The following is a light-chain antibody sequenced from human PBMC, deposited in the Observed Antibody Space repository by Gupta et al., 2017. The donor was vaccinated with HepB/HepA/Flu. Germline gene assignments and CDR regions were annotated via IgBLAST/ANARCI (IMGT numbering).Light chain of an antibody. CDR1: QSLLHSDGNTY. CDR2: KVS. V-gene: IGKV2-30*02. Sequence: DVVMTQSPLSLSVTLGQPASIACRSSQSLLHSDGNTYLDWFHQRPCQAPRRLIYKVSYRDAGVTDRLRGSGSGIDXMLNISXGEDDDVGVYYCMQGRHWPRITFGXGTRLEI. CDR3: MQGRHWPRIT. J-gene: IGKJ5*01.